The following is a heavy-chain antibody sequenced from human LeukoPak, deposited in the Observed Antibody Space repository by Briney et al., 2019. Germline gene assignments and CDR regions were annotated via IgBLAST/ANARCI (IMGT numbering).Heavy chain of an antibody. J-gene: IGHJ4*02. CDR3: ARTLCGGDCYLDY. V-gene: IGHV4-59*08. Sequence: QASETLSLTCTVSGGSISSYYWSWIRQPPGKGLEWIGYIYYSGSTNYNPSLKSRVTISVVTSKNQFSLKLSSVTAADTAVYYCARTLCGGDCYLDYWGQGTLVTVSS. D-gene: IGHD2-21*02. CDR1: GGSISSYY. CDR2: IYYSGST.